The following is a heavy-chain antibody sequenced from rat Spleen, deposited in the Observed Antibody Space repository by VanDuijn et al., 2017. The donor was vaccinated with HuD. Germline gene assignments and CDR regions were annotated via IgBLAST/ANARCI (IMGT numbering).Heavy chain of an antibody. CDR2: ISTSGSRT. J-gene: IGHJ3*01. CDR3: ARLGGLRNWFAY. V-gene: IGHV5-31*01. Sequence: EVQLVESGGGLVQPGRSLKLSCVASGFTFNNYWMTWIRQAPGKGLEWVATISTSGSRTYYPDSVKGRFTISRDTAQNILYLQMDSLRSEDTATYFCARLGGLRNWFAYWGQGTLVTVSS. D-gene: IGHD4-3*01. CDR1: GFTFNNYW.